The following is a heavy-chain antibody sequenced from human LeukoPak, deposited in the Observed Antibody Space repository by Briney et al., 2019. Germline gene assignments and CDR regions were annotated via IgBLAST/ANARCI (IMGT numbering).Heavy chain of an antibody. CDR3: ARGHHETGTIWDY. V-gene: IGHV4-30-2*01. J-gene: IGHJ4*02. CDR1: GDSIGSGGYY. Sequence: PSQTLSLTCTVSGDSIGSGGYYWSWIRQPPGKGLEWIGYIYHSGSTYYNPSLKSRVTMSVDRSKNQFSLNLSSVTAADTAVYYCARGHHETGTIWDYWGQGTLVTVSS. CDR2: IYHSGST. D-gene: IGHD1-7*01.